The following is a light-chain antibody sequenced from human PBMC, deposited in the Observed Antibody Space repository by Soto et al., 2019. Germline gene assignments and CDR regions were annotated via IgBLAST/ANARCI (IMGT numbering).Light chain of an antibody. V-gene: IGLV2-14*03. CDR1: SSDVGAYNY. J-gene: IGLJ1*01. CDR2: DVT. Sequence: QSALTQPASVSGSPGQSVTIPCIGTSSDVGAYNYVSWYQQHPGKAPKLMIYDVTNRPSGVSNRFSASKSGNTASLTISGLQAEDEADYYCSSNTTSSTYVFGTGTKVTV. CDR3: SSNTTSSTYV.